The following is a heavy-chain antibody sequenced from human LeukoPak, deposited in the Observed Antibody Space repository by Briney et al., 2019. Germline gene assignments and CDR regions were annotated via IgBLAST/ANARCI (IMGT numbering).Heavy chain of an antibody. CDR2: IYYSGST. V-gene: IGHV4-59*08. Sequence: SETLSLTCTVSGXSISSYFRSWIRQPPGKGLEWIGYIYYSGSTNYNPSLKSRVTISVDTSKNQFSLKLSSVTAADTAVYYCARHYYDSSGYQTAPYFDYRGQGTLVTVSS. J-gene: IGHJ4*02. CDR3: ARHYYDSSGYQTAPYFDY. D-gene: IGHD3-22*01. CDR1: GXSISSYF.